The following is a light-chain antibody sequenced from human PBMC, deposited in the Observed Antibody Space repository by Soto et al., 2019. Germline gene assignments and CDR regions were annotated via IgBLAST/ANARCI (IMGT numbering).Light chain of an antibody. CDR1: QGISSY. V-gene: IGKV1-9*01. CDR3: QHLNTYPS. CDR2: AAS. J-gene: IGKJ1*01. Sequence: GDRVTITCRASQGISSYLAWYQQKPGKTPKLLIYAASTLQNGVPSRFSGSGSGTEFTLTISSLQPEDFATYYCQHLNTYPSFGQGTKVEIK.